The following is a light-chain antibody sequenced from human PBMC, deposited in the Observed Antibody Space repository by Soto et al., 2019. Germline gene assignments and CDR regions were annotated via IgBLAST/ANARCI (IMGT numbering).Light chain of an antibody. CDR3: HQYGTSSWA. CDR1: QSVSDY. J-gene: IGKJ1*01. CDR2: DES. V-gene: IGKV3-20*01. Sequence: TQSPATLSVSPWERATLSCRASQSVSDYLAWYQQRPGQAPRIFIYDESNRATGIPDRFSGSGSGTGLTLTISRLEPEDSAVYYCHQYGTSSWAFGQGTKVDIK.